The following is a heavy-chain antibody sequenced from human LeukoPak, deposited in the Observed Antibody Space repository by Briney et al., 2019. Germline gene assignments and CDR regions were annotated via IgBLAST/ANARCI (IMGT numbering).Heavy chain of an antibody. CDR3: ARGPLSLYGPDAFDI. Sequence: GASVKVSCKASGYAFTSYDINWVRQATGQGLEWMGWMNPNSGNTGYAQKFQGRVTITRNTSISTAYMELSSLRSEDTAVYYCARGPLSLYGPDAFDIWGQGTMVTVSS. CDR1: GYAFTSYD. J-gene: IGHJ3*02. D-gene: IGHD3-16*01. CDR2: MNPNSGNT. V-gene: IGHV1-8*01.